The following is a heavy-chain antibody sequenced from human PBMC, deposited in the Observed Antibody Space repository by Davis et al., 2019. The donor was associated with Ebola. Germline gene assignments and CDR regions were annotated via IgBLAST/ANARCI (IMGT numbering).Heavy chain of an antibody. V-gene: IGHV3-21*01. CDR1: GFTFSSYS. J-gene: IGHJ6*02. CDR2: ISSSSSYI. Sequence: GASLKISCAASGFTFSSYSMNWVRQAPGKGLEWVSSISSSSSYIYYADSVKDRFTISRDNANNSLYLQRNSLRAEDTAVYYCARDRDYYGSGSYYNYYYYGMDVWGQGTTVTVSS. D-gene: IGHD3-10*01. CDR3: ARDRDYYGSGSYYNYYYYGMDV.